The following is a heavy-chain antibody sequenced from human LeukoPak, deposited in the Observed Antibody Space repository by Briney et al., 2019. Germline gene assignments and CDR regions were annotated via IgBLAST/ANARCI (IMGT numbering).Heavy chain of an antibody. CDR2: IYYSGST. V-gene: IGHV4-39*01. D-gene: IGHD2-15*01. CDR3: ARQDSGSWYFDY. CDR1: GGSISSDNYY. J-gene: IGHJ4*02. Sequence: SETLSLTCTVSGGSISSDNYYWGWIRQPPGKGLEWIGSIYYSGSTYYNPSLKSRVTISIDTSKNQFSLKLSSVTAADTAVYYCARQDSGSWYFDYWGQGTLVTVSS.